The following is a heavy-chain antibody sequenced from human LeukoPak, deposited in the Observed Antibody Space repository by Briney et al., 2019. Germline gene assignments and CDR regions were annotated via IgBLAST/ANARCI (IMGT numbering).Heavy chain of an antibody. CDR3: ATGAYDSSGRNAFDI. J-gene: IGHJ3*02. Sequence: ASVKVSCKASGYTFTSYYMHWVRQAPGQGLEWMGIINPSGGSTSYAQKFQGRVTMTRDMSTSTVYMELSSLRSEDTAVYYCATGAYDSSGRNAFDIWGQGTMVTVSS. CDR2: INPSGGST. D-gene: IGHD3-22*01. V-gene: IGHV1-46*01. CDR1: GYTFTSYY.